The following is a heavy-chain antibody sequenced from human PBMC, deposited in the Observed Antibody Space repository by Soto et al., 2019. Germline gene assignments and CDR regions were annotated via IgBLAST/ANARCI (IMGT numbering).Heavy chain of an antibody. CDR2: INHSGST. CDR3: ARLNLYDFWSGYYRTEFDY. Sequence: PSETLSLTCAVYGGSFSGYYWSWIRQPPGKGLEWIGEINHSGSTNYNPSLKSRVTISVDTSKNQFSLKLSSVTAADTAVYYCARLNLYDFWSGYYRTEFDYWGQGTLVTVSS. J-gene: IGHJ4*02. D-gene: IGHD3-3*01. V-gene: IGHV4-34*01. CDR1: GGSFSGYY.